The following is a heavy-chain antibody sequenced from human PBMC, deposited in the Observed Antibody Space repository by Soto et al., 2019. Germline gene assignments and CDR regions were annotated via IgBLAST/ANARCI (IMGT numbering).Heavy chain of an antibody. Sequence: ASVKVSCKASGYTFTSYGISWVRQAPGQGLEWMGWISAYNGNTNYAQKLQGRVTMTTDTSTSTAYMELRSLRSDDTAVYYCARGGYSYGTTYYYYATDVRGQGTTVTFSS. D-gene: IGHD5-18*01. CDR1: GYTFTSYG. J-gene: IGHJ6*02. CDR3: ARGGYSYGTTYYYYATDV. CDR2: ISAYNGNT. V-gene: IGHV1-18*01.